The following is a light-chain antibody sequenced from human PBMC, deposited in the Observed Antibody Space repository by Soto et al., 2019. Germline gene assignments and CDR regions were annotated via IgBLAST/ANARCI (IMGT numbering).Light chain of an antibody. V-gene: IGKV1-5*03. Sequence: DIPMTQSPSTLSASVGDRVTITCRASQSIDSWVAWYQQKPGKAPKLLIYKASTLQSGVPSRFSGSGSGTEFSLTITSLQPDDFATYFCQQYKTSSTFGQGTKVDVK. J-gene: IGKJ1*01. CDR3: QQYKTSST. CDR2: KAS. CDR1: QSIDSW.